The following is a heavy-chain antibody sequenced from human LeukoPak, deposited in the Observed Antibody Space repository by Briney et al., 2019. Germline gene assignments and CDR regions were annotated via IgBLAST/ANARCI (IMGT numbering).Heavy chain of an antibody. Sequence: PGGSLRLSCAASGFTFSTYSMNWVRQAPGKGLEWVSSISSSSTYIYYADSLKGRFTISRDNAKNSLYLQMNSLRAEDTAVYYCAKDRVIVPGATSFDYWGQGTLVTVSS. CDR1: GFTFSTYS. V-gene: IGHV3-21*01. D-gene: IGHD2-2*01. J-gene: IGHJ4*02. CDR2: ISSSSTYI. CDR3: AKDRVIVPGATSFDY.